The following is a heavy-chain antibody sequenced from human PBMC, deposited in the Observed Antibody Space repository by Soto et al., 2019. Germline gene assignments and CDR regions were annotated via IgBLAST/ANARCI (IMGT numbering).Heavy chain of an antibody. Sequence: SETLSLTCAVSGGSISSSNWWSWVRQPPGKGLEWIGEIYHSGSTNYNPPLKGRVTISVDKSKNQFSLKLSSVTAADTAVYYCARSTNYDYVWGSYRFSDYLDYWGQGTLVTVSS. J-gene: IGHJ4*02. V-gene: IGHV4-4*02. CDR1: GGSISSSNW. CDR3: ARSTNYDYVWGSYRFSDYLDY. CDR2: IYHSGST. D-gene: IGHD3-16*02.